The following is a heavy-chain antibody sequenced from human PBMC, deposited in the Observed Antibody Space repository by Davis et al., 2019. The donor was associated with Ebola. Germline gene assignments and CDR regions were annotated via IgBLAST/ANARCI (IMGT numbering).Heavy chain of an antibody. CDR1: GFTFSSYW. D-gene: IGHD3-16*01. Sequence: PGGSLRLSCAASGFTFSSYWMSWVRQAPGKGLEWVANIKQDGSEKYYVDSVKGRFTISRDNAKNSLYLQMNSLRAEDTAVYYCARDVPWGNDAFDIWGQGTMVTVSS. CDR2: IKQDGSEK. V-gene: IGHV3-7*03. CDR3: ARDVPWGNDAFDI. J-gene: IGHJ3*02.